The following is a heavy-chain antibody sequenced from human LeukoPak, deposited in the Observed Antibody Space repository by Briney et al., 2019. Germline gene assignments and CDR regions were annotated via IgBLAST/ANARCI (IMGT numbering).Heavy chain of an antibody. Sequence: GSLRLSCAASGFTVSSYYRSWIRQPPGKGLEWIGEINHSGSTNYNPSLKSRVTISVDTSKNQFSLKLSSVTAADTAVYYCARGRITMVQGVPHFDYWGQGTLVTVSS. J-gene: IGHJ4*02. V-gene: IGHV4-34*01. CDR2: INHSGST. D-gene: IGHD3-10*01. CDR1: GFTVSSYY. CDR3: ARGRITMVQGVPHFDY.